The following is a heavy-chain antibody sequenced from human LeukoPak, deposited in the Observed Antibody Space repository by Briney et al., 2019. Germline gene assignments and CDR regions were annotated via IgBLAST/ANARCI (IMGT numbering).Heavy chain of an antibody. CDR2: ISDRGGRT. J-gene: IGHJ4*02. CDR3: AKRGVVIRVILVGFHKEANYFDS. D-gene: IGHD3-22*01. CDR1: GITLSNYG. Sequence: GGSLRLSCAVSGITLSNYGMSWVRQAPGKGLEGVAGISDRGGRTNYADSVKGRFTVSRDNPKNTLYLQMNSLRAEDTAVYFCAKRGVVIRVILVGFHKEANYFDSWGQGALVTVSS. V-gene: IGHV3-23*01.